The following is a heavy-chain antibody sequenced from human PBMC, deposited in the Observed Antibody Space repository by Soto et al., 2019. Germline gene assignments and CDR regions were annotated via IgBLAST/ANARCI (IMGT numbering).Heavy chain of an antibody. Sequence: SGGSLGLSCTASGFTFGDYAMSWVRQAPGKGLEWVGFIRSKAYGGTTEYAASVKGRFTISRDDSKSIAYLQMNSLKTEDTAVYYCTRRVRGGSYHGMDVWGQGTTVTVSS. J-gene: IGHJ6*02. D-gene: IGHD3-10*01. V-gene: IGHV3-49*04. CDR2: IRSKAYGGTT. CDR3: TRRVRGGSYHGMDV. CDR1: GFTFGDYA.